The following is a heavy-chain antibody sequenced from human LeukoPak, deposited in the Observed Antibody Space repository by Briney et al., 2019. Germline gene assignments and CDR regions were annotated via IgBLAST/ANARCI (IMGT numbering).Heavy chain of an antibody. D-gene: IGHD6-13*01. CDR1: GGTFSSYA. CDR3: ARDIAAGTSEY. CDR2: IIPILGIA. V-gene: IGHV1-69*04. J-gene: IGHJ4*02. Sequence: SVKVSCKASGGTFSSYAISWVRQAPRQGLEWMGRIIPILGIANYAQKFQGRVTITADKSTSTAYMELSSLRSEDTAVYYCARDIAAGTSEYWGQGTLVTVSS.